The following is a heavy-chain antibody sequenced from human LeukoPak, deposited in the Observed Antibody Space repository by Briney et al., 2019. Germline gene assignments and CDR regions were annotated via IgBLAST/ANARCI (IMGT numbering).Heavy chain of an antibody. CDR1: GFTFSSYA. D-gene: IGHD2-8*01. Sequence: GSLRLSCAASGFTFSSYAMHWVRQAPGKGLEWVAVISYDRSNKYYADSVKGRFTISRDNSKNTLYLQMNSLRAEDTAVYYCARASLGYCTNGVCLFDYWGQGTLVTVSS. CDR3: ARASLGYCTNGVCLFDY. CDR2: ISYDRSNK. V-gene: IGHV3-30*04. J-gene: IGHJ4*02.